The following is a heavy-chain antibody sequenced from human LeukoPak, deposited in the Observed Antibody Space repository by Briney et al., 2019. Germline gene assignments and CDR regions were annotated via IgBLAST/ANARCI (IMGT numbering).Heavy chain of an antibody. J-gene: IGHJ4*02. CDR3: AGYQLWFQNDV. V-gene: IGHV4-34*01. CDR2: IYPSGAT. Sequence: SETLSLTCAVSGGSFSANYWSWIRQPPGGGLGWIAEIYPSGATQYNPSLTNRVTISADRSKSQFSLRLSSVTAADTAVYYCAGYQLWFQNDVWGQGTLVTVSS. D-gene: IGHD3-22*01. CDR1: GGSFSANY.